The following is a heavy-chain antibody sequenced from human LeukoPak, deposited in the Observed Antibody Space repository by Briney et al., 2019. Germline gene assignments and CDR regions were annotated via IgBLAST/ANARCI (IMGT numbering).Heavy chain of an antibody. CDR3: ARDSEGVTGTTSWFDP. J-gene: IGHJ5*02. Sequence: GGSLRLSCAASGFTPSSYSMNWVRQAPGKGLEWVSSISTSSSYIYYADSVKGRFTISRDNARNSLYLQMNSLRAEDTAVYYCARDSEGVTGTTSWFDPWGQGTLVTVSS. D-gene: IGHD1-7*01. CDR2: ISTSSSYI. V-gene: IGHV3-21*01. CDR1: GFTPSSYS.